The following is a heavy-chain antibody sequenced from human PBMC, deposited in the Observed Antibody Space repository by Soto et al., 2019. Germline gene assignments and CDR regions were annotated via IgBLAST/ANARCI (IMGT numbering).Heavy chain of an antibody. CDR2: IKEDGSEK. V-gene: IGHV3-7*03. CDR3: ARDYCSVNSCYQDGIDS. D-gene: IGHD2-15*01. J-gene: IGHJ4*02. CDR1: GFIFGNYW. Sequence: PGGSLRLSCKASGFIFGNYWMSWLRRAPGKGLEWVANIKEDGSEKKYADSVKGRFTLSRDNAKNSMYLQMNSLRAVDTAVYYCARDYCSVNSCYQDGIDSWGRGTLVIVSS.